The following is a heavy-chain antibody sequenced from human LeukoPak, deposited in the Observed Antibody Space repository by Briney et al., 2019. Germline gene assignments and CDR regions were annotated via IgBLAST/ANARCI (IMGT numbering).Heavy chain of an antibody. CDR2: INPNSGGT. CDR1: GYTLTGYY. Sequence: GASVKVSCKASGYTLTGYYMHWVRQAPGQGLEWMGWINPNSGGTNYAQKFQGRVTMTRDTSISTAYMELSRLRSDDTAVYYCARARYSSGWYFDYWGQGTLVTVSS. CDR3: ARARYSSGWYFDY. V-gene: IGHV1-2*02. D-gene: IGHD6-19*01. J-gene: IGHJ4*02.